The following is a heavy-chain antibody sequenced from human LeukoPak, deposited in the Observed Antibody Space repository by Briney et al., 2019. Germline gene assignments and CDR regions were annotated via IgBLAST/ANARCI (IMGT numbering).Heavy chain of an antibody. CDR2: INPNSGGT. CDR1: GYTFTGYY. J-gene: IGHJ5*02. Sequence: GASVTVSCKASGYTFTGYYMHWVRQAPGQGLEWMGWINPNSGGTNYAQKFQGWVTMTRDTSISTAYMELSRLRSDDTAVYYCARGPPIVVVPAARIDPWGQGTLVTVSS. V-gene: IGHV1-2*04. CDR3: ARGPPIVVVPAARIDP. D-gene: IGHD2-2*01.